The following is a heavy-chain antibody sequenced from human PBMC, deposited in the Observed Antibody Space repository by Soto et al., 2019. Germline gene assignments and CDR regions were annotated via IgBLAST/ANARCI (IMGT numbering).Heavy chain of an antibody. D-gene: IGHD2-15*01. CDR3: AKDSLGSIVSDY. CDR2: ISGSGGST. CDR1: GFTFSSYA. V-gene: IGHV3-23*01. Sequence: GGSLRLSCAASGFTFSSYAMSWVRQAPGKGLEWVSAISGSGGSTYYADSVKGRFTISRANSKNTLYLQMNTLRAEDTAVYYCAKDSLGSIVSDYWGQGTLVTVSS. J-gene: IGHJ4*02.